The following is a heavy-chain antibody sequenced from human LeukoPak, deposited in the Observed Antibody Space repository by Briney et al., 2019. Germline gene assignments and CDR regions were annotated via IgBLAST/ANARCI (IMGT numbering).Heavy chain of an antibody. D-gene: IGHD2-8*01. CDR1: GFTFSSYS. Sequence: GGSLRLSCAASGFTFSSYSMNWVRQAPGKGLEWLAHISSTGSTIFYADSVKGRFTISRDNAKNSLYLQLNSLSAEDTAVYYCAAGVALDYWGQGTLVTVSS. CDR2: ISSTGSTI. J-gene: IGHJ4*02. CDR3: AAGVALDY. V-gene: IGHV3-48*04.